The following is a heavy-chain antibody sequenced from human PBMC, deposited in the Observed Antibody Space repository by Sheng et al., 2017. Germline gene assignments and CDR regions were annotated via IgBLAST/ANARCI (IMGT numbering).Heavy chain of an antibody. CDR2: INHSGST. D-gene: IGHD4-4*01. CDR1: GGSFSGYY. Sequence: QVQLQQWGAGLLKPSETLSLTCAVYGGSFSGYYWSWIRQPPGKGLEWIGEINHSGSTNYNPSLKSRVTISVDTSKNQFSLKLSSVTAADTAVYYCATVVPHANYAAYYWGQGTLVTVSS. V-gene: IGHV4-34*01. J-gene: IGHJ4*02. CDR3: ATVVPHANYAAYY.